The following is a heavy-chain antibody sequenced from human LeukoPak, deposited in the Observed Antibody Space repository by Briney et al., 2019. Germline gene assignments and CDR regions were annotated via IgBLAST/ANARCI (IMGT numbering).Heavy chain of an antibody. CDR1: GFTFSSYG. V-gene: IGHV3-30*03. J-gene: IGHJ4*02. D-gene: IGHD3-16*01. Sequence: PGGSLRLSCAASGFTFSSYGIHWVRQAPDKGLDWVAVISHDGSNKYYAASVKGRFTISRDNSKNTLYLQMNSLRAEDTAVYYCALGGTYYDYWGQGTLVTVSS. CDR3: ALGGTYYDY. CDR2: ISHDGSNK.